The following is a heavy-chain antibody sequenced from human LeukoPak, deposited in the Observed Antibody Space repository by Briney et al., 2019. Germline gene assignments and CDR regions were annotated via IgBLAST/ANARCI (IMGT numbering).Heavy chain of an antibody. CDR2: ISASSSST. CDR1: GFTFSSYA. V-gene: IGHV3-21*01. D-gene: IGHD3-3*01. CDR3: ARDRDLYYDFWSGQHDAFDI. J-gene: IGHJ3*02. Sequence: TGGSLRLSCAASGFTFSSYAMSWVRQAPGKGLEWVSTISASSSSTYYADSVKGRFTISRDNAKNSLYLQMNSLRAEDTAVYYCARDRDLYYDFWSGQHDAFDIWGQGTMVTVSS.